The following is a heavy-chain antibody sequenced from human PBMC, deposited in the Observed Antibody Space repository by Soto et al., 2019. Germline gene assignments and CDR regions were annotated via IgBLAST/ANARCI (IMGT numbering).Heavy chain of an antibody. CDR2: IYYSGNT. D-gene: IGHD3-10*01. V-gene: IGHV4-59*08. CDR3: ARLWFGEPVDY. CDR1: GGSISIYY. Sequence: SETLSLTCTVSGGSISIYYWSWIRQPPGKGLEWIGYIYYSGNTNYNPSLKSRVTMSVDTSKNQFSLKLSSVTAADTAVYYCARLWFGEPVDYWGQGTLVTVSS. J-gene: IGHJ4*02.